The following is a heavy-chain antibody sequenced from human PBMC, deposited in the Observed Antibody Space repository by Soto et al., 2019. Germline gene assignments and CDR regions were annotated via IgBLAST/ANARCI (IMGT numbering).Heavy chain of an antibody. CDR2: IYYSGST. J-gene: IGHJ6*03. CDR3: ARDRAPRGYMDV. Sequence: PSETLSLTCTVSGGSISSGGYYWSWIRQHPGKGLEWIGYIYYSGSTYYNPSLKSRVTISVDTSKNQSSLKLSSVTAADTAVYYCARDRAPRGYMDVWGKGTTVTVSS. V-gene: IGHV4-31*03. CDR1: GGSISSGGYY.